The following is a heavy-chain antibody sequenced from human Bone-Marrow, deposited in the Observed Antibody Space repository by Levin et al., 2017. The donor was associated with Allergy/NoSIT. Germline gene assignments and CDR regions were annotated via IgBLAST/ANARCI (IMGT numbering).Heavy chain of an antibody. CDR2: IKQDGSEK. CDR3: ARDDYGGHGGNYYGMDV. V-gene: IGHV3-7*01. CDR1: GFTFSSYW. Sequence: GGSLRLSCAASGFTFSSYWMSWVRQAPGKGLEWVANIKQDGSEKYYVDSVKGRFTISRDNAKNSLYLQMNSLRAEDTAVYYCARDDYGGHGGNYYGMDVWGQGTTVTVSS. J-gene: IGHJ6*02. D-gene: IGHD4-23*01.